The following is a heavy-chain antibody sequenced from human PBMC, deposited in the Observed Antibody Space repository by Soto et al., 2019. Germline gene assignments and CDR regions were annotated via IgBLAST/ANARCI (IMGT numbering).Heavy chain of an antibody. V-gene: IGHV3-30-3*01. CDR3: ARDQADYYCYGMDV. CDR2: ISYDGSNK. CDR1: GFTFSSYA. Sequence: QVQLVESGGGVVQPGRSLRLSCAASGFTFSSYAMHLVRQAPGKGLEGVAVISYDGSNKYYADSVKGRFTISRDNSKNTLYMQMNSLRAEDTAVYYCARDQADYYCYGMDVWGQGTTVTVSS. J-gene: IGHJ6*02.